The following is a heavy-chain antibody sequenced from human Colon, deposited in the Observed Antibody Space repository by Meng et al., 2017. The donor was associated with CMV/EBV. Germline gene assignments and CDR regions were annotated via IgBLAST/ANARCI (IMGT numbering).Heavy chain of an antibody. J-gene: IGHJ4*02. D-gene: IGHD3-10*01. CDR1: GYTFTGYF. V-gene: IGHV1-2*02. CDR3: ATISGGDFDF. CDR2: LNPNSGDT. Sequence: QVRVVQSGAEVKKPWASVKVSCKTSGYTFTGYFMFWVRQAPGQGLEWMGSLNPNSGDTNSAQKFHGRLTMTRDTSIHTAYMELGSLRSDDTAVYYCATISGGDFDFWGQGTLVTVSS.